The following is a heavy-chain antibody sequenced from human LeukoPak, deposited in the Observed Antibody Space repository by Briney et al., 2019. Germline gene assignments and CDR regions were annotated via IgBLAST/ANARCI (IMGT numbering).Heavy chain of an antibody. V-gene: IGHV4-39*01. Sequence: NPSETLSLTCAVYGGSFSGYYWGWIRQPPGKGLEWIGSIYYSGSTYYNPSLKSRVTISVDTSKNQFSLKLSSVTAADTAVYYCARHYGSGSYYNGNYFDYWGQGTLVTVSS. D-gene: IGHD3-10*01. CDR2: IYYSGST. CDR1: GGSFSGYY. J-gene: IGHJ4*02. CDR3: ARHYGSGSYYNGNYFDY.